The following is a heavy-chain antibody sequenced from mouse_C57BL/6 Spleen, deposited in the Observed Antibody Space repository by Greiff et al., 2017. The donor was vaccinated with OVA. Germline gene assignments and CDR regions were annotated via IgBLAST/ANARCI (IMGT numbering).Heavy chain of an antibody. CDR1: GYTFTSYW. CDR3: ARGSGYGGYAMDY. CDR2: IDPSDSYT. Sequence: QVQLQQPGAELVKPGASVKLSCKASGYTFTSYWMQWVKQRPGQGLEWIGEIDPSDSYTNYNQQFKGKATLTVDTSSSTAYMQLSSLTSEDSAVYYCARGSGYGGYAMDYWGQGTSVTVSS. D-gene: IGHD3-2*02. J-gene: IGHJ4*01. V-gene: IGHV1-50*01.